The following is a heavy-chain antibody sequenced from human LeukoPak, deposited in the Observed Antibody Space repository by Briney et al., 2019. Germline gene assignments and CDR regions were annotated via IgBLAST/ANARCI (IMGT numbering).Heavy chain of an antibody. D-gene: IGHD3-22*01. CDR3: ARRANSGFDAFDI. J-gene: IGHJ3*02. Sequence: SVKVSCKASGGTFSSYAISWVRQAPGQGLEWMGRIIPILGIANYAQKFQGRVTITADKSTSTAYMELSSLRSEDTAVYYCARRANSGFDAFDIWGQGTMVTVSS. CDR1: GGTFSSYA. V-gene: IGHV1-69*04. CDR2: IIPILGIA.